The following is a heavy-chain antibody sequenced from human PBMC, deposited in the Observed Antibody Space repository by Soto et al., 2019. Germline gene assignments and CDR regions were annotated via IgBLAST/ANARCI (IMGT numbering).Heavy chain of an antibody. V-gene: IGHV3-23*01. CDR3: AKGPIFGVENIYEY. D-gene: IGHD3-3*01. Sequence: GSLRLSCAASGFTFSSYAMSWVRQAPGKGLEWVSSMSGAGRSSYDADSVKGRFTISRDNSKNTLYLQMNNLRAEDTALYYCAKGPIFGVENIYEYWGQGTLVTVSS. CDR2: MSGAGRSS. CDR1: GFTFSSYA. J-gene: IGHJ4*02.